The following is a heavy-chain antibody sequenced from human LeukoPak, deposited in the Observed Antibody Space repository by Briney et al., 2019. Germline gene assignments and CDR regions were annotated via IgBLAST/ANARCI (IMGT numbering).Heavy chain of an antibody. J-gene: IGHJ4*02. V-gene: IGHV4-39*01. CDR3: ARGYSGSYYPLDY. CDR2: LYYSGST. CDR1: GGSISSSSFY. Sequence: SETLSLTCTVSGGSISSSSFYWGWIRQPPGKGLEWIGSLYYSGSTYYNPSLKSRVTISVDTSKNQFSLKLSSVTAADTAVYYCARGYSGSYYPLDYWGQGTLVTVSS. D-gene: IGHD1-26*01.